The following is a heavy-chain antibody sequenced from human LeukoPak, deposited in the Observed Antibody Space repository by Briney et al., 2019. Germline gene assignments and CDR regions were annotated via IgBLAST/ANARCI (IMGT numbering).Heavy chain of an antibody. CDR3: ARLNGGY. CDR2: INYSGST. Sequence: SETLSLTCTVSGGSISDYYWSWLRQPPGRGLEWIGYINYSGSTNYNPSLKSRVTISVDTSKNQFSLKVTSVTAADTAVYYCARLNGGYWGQGTLVTVSS. J-gene: IGHJ4*02. D-gene: IGHD1-1*01. V-gene: IGHV4-59*08. CDR1: GGSISDYY.